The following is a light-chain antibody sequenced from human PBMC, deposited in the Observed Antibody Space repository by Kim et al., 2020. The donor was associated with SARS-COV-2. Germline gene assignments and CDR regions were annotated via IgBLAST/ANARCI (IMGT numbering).Light chain of an antibody. CDR2: KAS. J-gene: IGKJ1*01. Sequence: DIQMTQSPSTLSASVGDRVTITCRASQNIRSWLAWYQQKPGKAPNLLIYKASSLETGVPSRFSGSGSGTEFTLTISSLQPDDFATYYCLQYENYWTFGQGTKVDIK. CDR3: LQYENYWT. V-gene: IGKV1-5*03. CDR1: QNIRSW.